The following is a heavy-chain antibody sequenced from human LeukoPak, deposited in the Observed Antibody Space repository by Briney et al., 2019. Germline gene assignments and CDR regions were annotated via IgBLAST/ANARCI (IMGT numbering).Heavy chain of an antibody. CDR1: GFTFSNYG. J-gene: IGHJ4*02. CDR2: ISYDGRNE. D-gene: IGHD5-18*01. CDR3: AKVYSYGDY. Sequence: GGPLRLSCAASGFTFSNYGMHWVRQAPGKGLEWVAIISYDGRNEYYADSVKGRFTISRDNSKNTLYLQMNSLRAEDTAVYYCAKVYSYGDYWGQGTLVTVSS. V-gene: IGHV3-30*18.